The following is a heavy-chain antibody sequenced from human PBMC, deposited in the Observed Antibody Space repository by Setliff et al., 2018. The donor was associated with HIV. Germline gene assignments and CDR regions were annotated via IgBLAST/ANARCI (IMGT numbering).Heavy chain of an antibody. CDR3: ARWRDDILTGYYKTFDY. V-gene: IGHV4-4*08. CDR1: GASISSYY. D-gene: IGHD3-9*01. Sequence: SETLSLTCTVSGASISSYYWSWIRQPPGKGLEWIASLYSTWSTYYNPSLKGRLTISAGPSKNQFSLKLSSVTAADTAVYYCARWRDDILTGYYKTFDYWGQGTLVTVSS. J-gene: IGHJ4*02. CDR2: LYSTWST.